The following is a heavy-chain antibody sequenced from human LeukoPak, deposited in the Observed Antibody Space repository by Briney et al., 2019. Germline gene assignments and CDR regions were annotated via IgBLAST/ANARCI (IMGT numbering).Heavy chain of an antibody. CDR3: ARDGYYCSSTSCYQGYFDY. V-gene: IGHV3-33*01. J-gene: IGHJ4*02. D-gene: IGHD2-2*01. Sequence: GGSLRLSCAASGFTFSSYGMHWVRQAPGKGLEWVAVIWYDGSNKYYADSVKGRFTISRDNSKNTLHLQMNSLRAEDTAVYYCARDGYYCSSTSCYQGYFDYWGQGTLVTVSS. CDR2: IWYDGSNK. CDR1: GFTFSSYG.